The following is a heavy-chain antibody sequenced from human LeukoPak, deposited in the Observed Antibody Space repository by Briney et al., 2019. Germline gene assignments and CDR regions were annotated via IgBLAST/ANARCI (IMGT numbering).Heavy chain of an antibody. J-gene: IGHJ2*01. V-gene: IGHV4-4*09. Sequence: PSETLSLTCTVSGVSISSYYWSWLRQPPGKGLEWIGYIYTSGTTNYNPSLKSRLTISLDPSKTQFSLKLSSVTAADTAVYYCARRGYSGYDLGSGVYWYFDLWGRGTLVTVSS. CDR2: IYTSGTT. CDR3: ARRGYSGYDLGSGVYWYFDL. D-gene: IGHD5-12*01. CDR1: GVSISSYY.